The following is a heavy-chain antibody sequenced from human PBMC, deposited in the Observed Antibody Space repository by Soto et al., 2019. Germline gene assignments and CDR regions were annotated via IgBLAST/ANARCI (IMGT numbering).Heavy chain of an antibody. CDR3: ARGGYYYDSIGPGNAFDI. CDR2: INPSGGST. V-gene: IGHV1-46*01. Sequence: ASVKVSCKASGYAFTSYYMHWVRQAPGQGLEWMGIINPSGGSTSYAQKFQGRVTMTRDTSTSTVYMELSRLRSEETAVYYCARGGYYYDSIGPGNAFDISGQGTMVTLSS. J-gene: IGHJ3*02. D-gene: IGHD3-22*01. CDR1: GYAFTSYY.